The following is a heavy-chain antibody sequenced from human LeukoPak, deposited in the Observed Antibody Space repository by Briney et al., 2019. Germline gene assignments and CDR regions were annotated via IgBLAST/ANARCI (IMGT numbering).Heavy chain of an antibody. Sequence: SETLSLTCTVSGGSISSYYWSWIRQPPGKGLDWIGYMYSGGTANYSPSLKSRVTISEDMSKNQFSLKLTSVTAADTAVYYCARHSGHSSTNDAFDIWGQGTMVIVSS. D-gene: IGHD6-13*01. J-gene: IGHJ3*02. V-gene: IGHV4-59*01. CDR1: GGSISSYY. CDR2: MYSGGTA. CDR3: ARHSGHSSTNDAFDI.